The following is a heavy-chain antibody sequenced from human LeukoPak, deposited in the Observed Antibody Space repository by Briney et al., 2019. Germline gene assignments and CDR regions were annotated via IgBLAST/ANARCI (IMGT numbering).Heavy chain of an antibody. V-gene: IGHV5-51*01. J-gene: IGHJ6*03. CDR2: IYPDDSDT. Sequence: GESLKISCKGSGYSFTSYWIGWVRQMPGKGLEWMGSIYPDDSDTRYNPSFEGQVTISADKSSSTAYLRWSSLKASDTGMYYCARGGNHDYYYYYMDVWGKGTTITVSS. D-gene: IGHD1-14*01. CDR1: GYSFTSYW. CDR3: ARGGNHDYYYYYMDV.